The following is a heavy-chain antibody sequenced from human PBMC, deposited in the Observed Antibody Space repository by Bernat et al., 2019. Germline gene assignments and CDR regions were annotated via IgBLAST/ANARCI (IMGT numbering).Heavy chain of an antibody. CDR2: IYYSGST. CDR1: GGSISSYY. CDR3: ARQGRHYIWGSYRYGYYYYYMDV. V-gene: IGHV4-59*08. D-gene: IGHD3-16*02. J-gene: IGHJ6*03. Sequence: QVQLQESGPGLVKPSETLSLTCTVSGGSISSYYWSWIRQPPGKGLEWIGYIYYSGSTNYNPSLKSRVTISVDTSKNQFSLKLSSVTAADTAVYYCARQGRHYIWGSYRYGYYYYYMDVWGKGTTVTVSS.